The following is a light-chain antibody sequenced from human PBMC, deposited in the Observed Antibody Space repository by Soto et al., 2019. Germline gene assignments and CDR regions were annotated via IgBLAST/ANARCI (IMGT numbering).Light chain of an antibody. J-gene: IGLJ3*02. CDR1: SSNIGSDT. Sequence: QSVLTQPPSASGTPGQRVTISCSGSSSNIGSDTVNWYQQLPGTAPKLLIHRSNQRPSGVPGRFSGSKSGTSASLAISGLQSEDEAEYYCASWDASLNGWVFGGGTKVTVL. CDR2: RSN. CDR3: ASWDASLNGWV. V-gene: IGLV1-44*01.